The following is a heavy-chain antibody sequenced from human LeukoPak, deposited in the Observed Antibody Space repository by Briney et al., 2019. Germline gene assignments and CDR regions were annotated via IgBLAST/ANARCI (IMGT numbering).Heavy chain of an antibody. CDR3: AKGLGSSYGIDY. J-gene: IGHJ4*02. D-gene: IGHD1-26*01. Sequence: GGSLRLSCAASGFTFSSYGIHWVRQAPGKGLEWVAFIRYDGSNKYYADSVKGRFTISRDNSKNTLYLQMNSLRAEDTAVYYCAKGLGSSYGIDYWGQGTLVSVSS. CDR2: IRYDGSNK. V-gene: IGHV3-30*02. CDR1: GFTFSSYG.